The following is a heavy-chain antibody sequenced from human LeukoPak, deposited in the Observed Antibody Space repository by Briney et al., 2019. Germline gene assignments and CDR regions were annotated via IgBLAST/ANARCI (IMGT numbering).Heavy chain of an antibody. D-gene: IGHD3-3*01. CDR3: ARGGLTIFGVVIAVPFDY. CDR1: GYTFTSYG. Sequence: ASVKVTCKASGYTFTSYGINWVRQAPGQGLEWMGWISAYNGNTNYAQKLQGRVTMTTDTSTSTAYMELRSLRSDDTAVYYCARGGLTIFGVVIAVPFDYWGQGTLVTVSS. V-gene: IGHV1-18*01. J-gene: IGHJ4*02. CDR2: ISAYNGNT.